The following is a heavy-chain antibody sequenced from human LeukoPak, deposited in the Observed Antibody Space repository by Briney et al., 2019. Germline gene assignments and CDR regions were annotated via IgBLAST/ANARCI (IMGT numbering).Heavy chain of an antibody. CDR1: GFTVCNNH. CDR2: IYSRGST. J-gene: IGHJ5*02. Sequence: GGSLRLSCAASGFTVCNNHMRWVRQAPGKGLEWVSSIYSRGSTSYVDSVKGRFTISRDNSKNTLFLQMNSLRVEDTAEYYCARDYYGPWGQGTLVTVSS. D-gene: IGHD3-22*01. CDR3: ARDYYGP. V-gene: IGHV3-66*03.